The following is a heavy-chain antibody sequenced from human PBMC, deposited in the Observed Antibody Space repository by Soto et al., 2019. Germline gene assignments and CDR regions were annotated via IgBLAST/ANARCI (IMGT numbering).Heavy chain of an antibody. CDR1: GFTFRTYA. CDR2: ISGSGGST. V-gene: IGHV3-23*01. J-gene: IGHJ6*03. D-gene: IGHD2-2*02. Sequence: GGSLRLSCAASGFTFRTYAMSWVRQAPGKGLEWVSAISGSGGSTYYADSVKGRFTISRDNSKNTLYLQMNSLRAEDTAVYYCARDQEEYQLRYDYYYYYMDVWGKGTTVIGSS. CDR3: ARDQEEYQLRYDYYYYYMDV.